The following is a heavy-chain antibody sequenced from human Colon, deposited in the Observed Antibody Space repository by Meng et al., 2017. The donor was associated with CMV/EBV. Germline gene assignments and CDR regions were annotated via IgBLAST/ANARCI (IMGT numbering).Heavy chain of an antibody. V-gene: IGHV3-23*01. CDR2: ISGSGGSI. CDR3: AKDLRITVFGVAPV. D-gene: IGHD3-3*01. Sequence: GESLKISCAASGFTFSSYVMHWVRQAPGRGPEWVSGISGSGGSIKYADSVKGRFTITRDNSKNTLYLQMDSLRVEDTAVYYCAKDLRITVFGVAPVWGQGTPVTVSS. CDR1: GFTFSSYV. J-gene: IGHJ4*02.